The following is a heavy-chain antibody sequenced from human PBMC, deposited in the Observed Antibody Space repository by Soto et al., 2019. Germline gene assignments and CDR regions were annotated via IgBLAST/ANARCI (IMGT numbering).Heavy chain of an antibody. CDR3: AREGGYYDSSGTLDY. D-gene: IGHD3-22*01. CDR2: INPSGGST. V-gene: IGHV1-46*01. J-gene: IGHJ4*02. CDR1: GYTFTSYY. Sequence: QVQLVQSGAEVKKPGASVKVSCKASGYTFTSYYMHWVRQAPGQGLEWMGIINPSGGSTSYAQKFQGRVTMTRDTSTSTVYMELSSLRSEDTAVYYCAREGGYYDSSGTLDYWGQGTLVTVSS.